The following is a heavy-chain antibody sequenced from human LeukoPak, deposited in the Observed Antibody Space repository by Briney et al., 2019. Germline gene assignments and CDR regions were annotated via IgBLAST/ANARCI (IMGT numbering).Heavy chain of an antibody. CDR1: GFTFSSYS. CDR2: ISSSSSYI. V-gene: IGHV3-21*01. J-gene: IGHJ4*02. CDR3: ARDGGDSGYDPPDY. D-gene: IGHD5-12*01. Sequence: GGSLRLSCAASGFTFSSYSMNWVRQAPGKGLEWVSSISSSSSYIYYADSVKGRFTISRDNAKNSLYLQMNSLRAEDTAVYYCARDGGDSGYDPPDYWGQGTLVTVSS.